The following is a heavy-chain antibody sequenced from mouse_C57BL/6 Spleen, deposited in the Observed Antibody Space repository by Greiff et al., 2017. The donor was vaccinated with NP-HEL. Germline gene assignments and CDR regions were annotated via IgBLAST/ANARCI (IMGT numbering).Heavy chain of an antibody. D-gene: IGHD1-1*01. V-gene: IGHV5-4*01. CDR3: ARDVLRGGCFDY. CDR1: GFTFSSYA. J-gene: IGHJ2*01. CDR2: ISDGGSYT. Sequence: EVKLQESGGGLVKPGGSLKLSCAASGFTFSSYAMSWVRQTPEKRLEWVATISDGGSYTYYPDNVKGRFTISRDNAKNNLYLQMSHLKSEDTAMYYCARDVLRGGCFDYWGQGTTLTVSS.